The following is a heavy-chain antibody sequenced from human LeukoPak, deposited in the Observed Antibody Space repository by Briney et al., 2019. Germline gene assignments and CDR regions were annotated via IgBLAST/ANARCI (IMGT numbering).Heavy chain of an antibody. V-gene: IGHV3-33*01. CDR3: TRYNNDHFDY. CDR2: NAYDGSRA. J-gene: IGHJ4*02. D-gene: IGHD1-14*01. CDR1: GFTFGGYG. Sequence: GGSLRLSCAGSGFTFGGYGMHWFRQTPGKGLEGVAVNAYDGSRAFYADSVKGRFTISRDNYKNTMSVQMDDLRAEDTAVYYCTRYNNDHFDYWGQGTLVTVSS.